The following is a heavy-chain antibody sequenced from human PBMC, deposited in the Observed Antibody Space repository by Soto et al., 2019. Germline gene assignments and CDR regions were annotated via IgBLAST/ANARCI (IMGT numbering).Heavy chain of an antibody. V-gene: IGHV4-39*01. CDR1: GGSISSSSYY. CDR2: VYYRGNT. J-gene: IGHJ4*02. Sequence: QVLLQESGPGLVKPSDTLSLTCTVSGGSISSSSYYWGWIRQPPGKGLEWIGSVYYRGNTYYNPSLKSRVTTSVDTSKNQFSLKLDYVTAADTALYSCARHKDTSSRYLLPDYWGQGTLVTVSS. D-gene: IGHD6-13*01. CDR3: ARHKDTSSRYLLPDY.